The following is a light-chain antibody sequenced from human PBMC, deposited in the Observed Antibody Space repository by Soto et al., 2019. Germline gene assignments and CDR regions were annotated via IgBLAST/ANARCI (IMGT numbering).Light chain of an antibody. V-gene: IGLV2-14*01. J-gene: IGLJ1*01. CDR1: SSDVCGYNY. Sequence: QSALTQPASVSGSPGQSITISCTGTSSDVCGYNYVSWYQQHPGKAPKLMIYDGSNRPSGVSNRFSGSKSGNTASLTISGLQAEDEADYYCRSYTSSSTGVFGTGTKLTVL. CDR2: DGS. CDR3: RSYTSSSTGV.